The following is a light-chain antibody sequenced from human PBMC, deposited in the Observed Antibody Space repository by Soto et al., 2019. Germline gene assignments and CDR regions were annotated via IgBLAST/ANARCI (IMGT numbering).Light chain of an antibody. CDR3: AAWDDSLRGLE. Sequence: QSVLTQPPSASGTPGQMVTISCSGSSSNIGGNTVNWYQQLPGMAPKLLIYNNSQRPSGVPDRFSGSKSGNSASLAISGLQSEDEADYYCAAWDDSLRGLEFGGGTKLTVL. CDR1: SSNIGGNT. V-gene: IGLV1-44*01. J-gene: IGLJ2*01. CDR2: NNS.